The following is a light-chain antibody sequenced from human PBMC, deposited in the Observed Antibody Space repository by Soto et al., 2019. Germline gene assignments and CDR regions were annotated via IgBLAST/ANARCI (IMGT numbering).Light chain of an antibody. V-gene: IGKV1-39*01. CDR1: QSISSY. Sequence: DVQMCLSRSSLSASVGDRVSITCRASQSISSYLNWYQQKPGKAPKLLIYAASSLQSGVPSRFSGSGSGTDFTLTISRLQPEDFATYYCQQSYSTPITFGQGTRLEIK. J-gene: IGKJ5*01. CDR3: QQSYSTPIT. CDR2: AAS.